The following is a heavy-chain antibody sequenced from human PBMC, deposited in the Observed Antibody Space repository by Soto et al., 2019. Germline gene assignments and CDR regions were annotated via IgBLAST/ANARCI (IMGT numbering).Heavy chain of an antibody. CDR2: IKSKIDGGTA. Sequence: KPGGSLRLSCASSGFAFTSAWMSWVRQAPGKGLEWVGRIKSKIDGGTADYAAPVKGRFTISRDDSQNTLYLQMSSLKTEDTAMYFCATNPYCEGTSCYDFWGQGTLVTVSS. J-gene: IGHJ4*02. CDR3: ATNPYCEGTSCYDF. V-gene: IGHV3-15*01. D-gene: IGHD2-2*01. CDR1: GFAFTSAW.